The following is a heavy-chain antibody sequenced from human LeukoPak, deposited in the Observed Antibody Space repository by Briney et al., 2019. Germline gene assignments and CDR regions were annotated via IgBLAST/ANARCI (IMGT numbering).Heavy chain of an antibody. Sequence: GASVKVSCKASGYTFTSYGISWVRQAPGQGLEWMGWISAYNGNTNYAQKLQGRVTMTTDTSTSTAYMELRSLRSDDTAVYYCARGLDYYDSSGPIDYWGQGTLVTVSS. D-gene: IGHD3-22*01. CDR2: ISAYNGNT. CDR1: GYTFTSYG. V-gene: IGHV1-18*01. CDR3: ARGLDYYDSSGPIDY. J-gene: IGHJ4*02.